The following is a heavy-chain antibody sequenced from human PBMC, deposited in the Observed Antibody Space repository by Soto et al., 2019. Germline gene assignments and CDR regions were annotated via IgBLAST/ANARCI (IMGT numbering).Heavy chain of an antibody. J-gene: IGHJ4*02. Sequence: ASVKVSCKASGYTLTTIAMHWVRQATGQGLEWMGWINAGNGNTKYSQKFQGRVTITRDTSANTAYMELSSLRSEDTSVYYCARRIVVVTAPDYWGQGTLVTVSS. CDR1: GYTLTTIA. CDR3: ARRIVVVTAPDY. D-gene: IGHD2-21*02. V-gene: IGHV1-3*01. CDR2: INAGNGNT.